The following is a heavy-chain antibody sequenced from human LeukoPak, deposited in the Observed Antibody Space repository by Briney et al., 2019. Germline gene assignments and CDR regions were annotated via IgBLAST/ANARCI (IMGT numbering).Heavy chain of an antibody. J-gene: IGHJ5*02. CDR2: IYNSGSS. V-gene: IGHV4-59*01. Sequence: SGTLSLTCTVSGGSISSNYWNWIRQPPGRGLEWIGYIYNSGSSNYNPSLKSRVTISVDTSKNQLSLKLRSVTAADTAVYYCARGDSRGSNWFDPWGQGTLVTVSS. CDR1: GGSISSNY. CDR3: ARGDSRGSNWFDP. D-gene: IGHD3-22*01.